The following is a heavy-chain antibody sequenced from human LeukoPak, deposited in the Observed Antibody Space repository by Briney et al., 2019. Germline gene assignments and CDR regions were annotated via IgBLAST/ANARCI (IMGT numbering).Heavy chain of an antibody. CDR3: ARRGWELYFDY. V-gene: IGHV1-46*01. CDR1: GYTFTSYY. D-gene: IGHD1-26*01. CDR2: INPSGGST. J-gene: IGHJ4*02. Sequence: ASVKVSCKASGYTFTSYYMHWVRQAPGQGLEWMGIINPSGGSTSYAQKLQGRVTMTRDMSTSTVYMELSSLRSEDTAVYYCARRGWELYFDYWGQGTLVTVSS.